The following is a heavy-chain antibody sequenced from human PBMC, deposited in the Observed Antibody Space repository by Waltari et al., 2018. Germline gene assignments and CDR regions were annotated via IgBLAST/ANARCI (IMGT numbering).Heavy chain of an antibody. CDR3: ATYIGASVGTAAFDV. V-gene: IGHV4-39*01. D-gene: IGHD5-12*01. CDR2: VSYSGTT. Sequence: HLQLQESGPRLGRPSETLTHICRVPGVPITINRHYGAWSRQSPGQGLEWIGTVSYSGTTYISPSLKSRVSVSRDTSKNQVSLILGSVTAADMAVYYCATYIGASVGTAAFDVWGQGTMVTGSS. CDR1: GVPITINRHY. J-gene: IGHJ3*01.